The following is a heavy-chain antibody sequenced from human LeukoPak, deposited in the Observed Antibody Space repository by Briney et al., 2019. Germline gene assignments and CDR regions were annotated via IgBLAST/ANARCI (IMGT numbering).Heavy chain of an antibody. V-gene: IGHV3-23*01. Sequence: PGGSLRLSCAASGFTFSSYAMSWVRQAPGKGLEWVSAISGSGGSTYYADSVKGRFTISRDNSKNTLYLQMNSLRAEDTAVYYCAKDRRASIVGATVEWFDPWGQGTLVTVSS. D-gene: IGHD1-26*01. J-gene: IGHJ5*02. CDR2: ISGSGGST. CDR1: GFTFSSYA. CDR3: AKDRRASIVGATVEWFDP.